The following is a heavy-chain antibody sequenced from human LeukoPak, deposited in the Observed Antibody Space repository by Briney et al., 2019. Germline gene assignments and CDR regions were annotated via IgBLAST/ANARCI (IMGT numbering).Heavy chain of an antibody. CDR1: GFTFSSYW. CDR3: AKDTTIHYFDY. Sequence: GGSLRLSCATSGFTFSSYWMHWVRHAPGKGLVWVSYVNSDGSNTGYAESVKGRITVSRDNAKNTVYLQMNSLRPEDTAVYYCAKDTTIHYFDYWGQGTLVTVSS. V-gene: IGHV3-74*01. D-gene: IGHD1-14*01. CDR2: VNSDGSNT. J-gene: IGHJ4*02.